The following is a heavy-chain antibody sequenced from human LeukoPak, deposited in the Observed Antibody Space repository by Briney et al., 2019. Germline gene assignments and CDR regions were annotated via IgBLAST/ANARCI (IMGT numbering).Heavy chain of an antibody. D-gene: IGHD3-22*01. CDR2: IYPGDSDT. CDR3: ARRLGYYDSSGYFPEYYGMDV. Sequence: GESLKISCKGSGYSFTSYWIGWVRQMPGKGLEWTGIIYPGDSDTRYSPSFQGQVTISADKSISTAYLQWSSLKASDTAMYYCARRLGYYDSSGYFPEYYGMDVWGQGTTVTVSS. CDR1: GYSFTSYW. J-gene: IGHJ6*02. V-gene: IGHV5-51*01.